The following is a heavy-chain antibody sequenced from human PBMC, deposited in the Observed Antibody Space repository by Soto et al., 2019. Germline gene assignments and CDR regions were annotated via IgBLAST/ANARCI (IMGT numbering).Heavy chain of an antibody. D-gene: IGHD3-22*01. CDR3: ARGGYYYDSSAYYHPFDS. J-gene: IGHJ4*02. CDR2: MNPNSGIT. CDR1: GYTFTSYD. V-gene: IGHV1-8*01. Sequence: ASVKVSCKASGYTFTSYDINLVRQATGRGLEWLGWMNPNSGITGYAQKFQGRVTMTRSTSISTAYMELSSQRSEDTAVYYCARGGYYYDSSAYYHPFDSWGQGTLVTVSS.